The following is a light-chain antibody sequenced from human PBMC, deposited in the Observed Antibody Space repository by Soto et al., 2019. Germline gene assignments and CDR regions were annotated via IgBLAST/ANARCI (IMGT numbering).Light chain of an antibody. J-gene: IGLJ2*01. CDR3: CSFGGSTTYVL. CDR1: SSDVGSFNL. Sequence: QSALTQPASVSGSPGQSIAISCTGTSSDVGSFNLVSWYQQHPGKAPKLLIYEGTKWPSGFSNRFSGSKSGNTASLTISGLQAEDEADYYCCSFGGSTTYVLFGGGTKLTVL. V-gene: IGLV2-23*01. CDR2: EGT.